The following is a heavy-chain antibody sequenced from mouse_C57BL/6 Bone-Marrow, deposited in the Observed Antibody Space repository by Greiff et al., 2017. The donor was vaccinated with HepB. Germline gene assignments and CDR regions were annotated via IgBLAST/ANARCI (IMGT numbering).Heavy chain of an antibody. CDR1: GFSFNTYA. CDR3: GRHYGSSHRYFDV. Sequence: EVKVVESGGGLVQPKGSLKLSCAASGFSFNTYAMNWVRQAPGKGLEWVARIRSKSNNYATYYADSVKDRFTISRDDSESMLYLQMNNLKTEDTAMYYCGRHYGSSHRYFDVWGTGTTVTVTS. J-gene: IGHJ1*03. CDR2: IRSKSNNYAT. V-gene: IGHV10-1*01. D-gene: IGHD1-1*01.